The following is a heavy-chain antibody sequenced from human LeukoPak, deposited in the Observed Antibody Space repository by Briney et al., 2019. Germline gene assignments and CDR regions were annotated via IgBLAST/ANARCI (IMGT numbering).Heavy chain of an antibody. J-gene: IGHJ4*02. Sequence: GASVKVSCKASGYTFTSYGISWVRQAPGQGLEWMGWISAYNGNTNYVQKLQGRVTMTTDTSTSTAYMELRSLRSDDTAVYYCAKGLSAGTDGENSFDYWGQGTLVTVSS. V-gene: IGHV1-18*01. CDR3: AKGLSAGTDGENSFDY. D-gene: IGHD6-13*01. CDR2: ISAYNGNT. CDR1: GYTFTSYG.